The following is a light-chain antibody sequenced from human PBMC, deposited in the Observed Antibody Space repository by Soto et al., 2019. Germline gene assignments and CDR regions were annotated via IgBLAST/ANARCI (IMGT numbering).Light chain of an antibody. CDR1: QSISTY. CDR2: DAS. Sequence: DIQMTQSPSSLSACVGDRFTITCLASQSISTYLNWYQQKPGKAPKLLIYDASSLESGVPSRFSGSGSGTDFTLTISSLEPEDFAVYYCQQRNNWQAFGQGTRLEIK. J-gene: IGKJ5*01. CDR3: QQRNNWQA. V-gene: IGKV1-39*01.